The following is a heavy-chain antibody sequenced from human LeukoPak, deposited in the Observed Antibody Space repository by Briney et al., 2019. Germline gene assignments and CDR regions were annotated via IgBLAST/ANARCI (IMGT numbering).Heavy chain of an antibody. CDR1: GFSFSNYA. J-gene: IGHJ5*02. CDR2: IYSGGST. CDR3: ARGAKSDDYGDYWFDP. Sequence: YPGGSLRLSCATSGFSFSNYAMSWVRQAPGKGLEWVSVIYSGGSTYYADSVKGRFTISRDNSKNTLYLQMNSLRAEDTAVYYCARGAKSDDYGDYWFDPWGQGTLVTVSS. D-gene: IGHD4-17*01. V-gene: IGHV3-53*01.